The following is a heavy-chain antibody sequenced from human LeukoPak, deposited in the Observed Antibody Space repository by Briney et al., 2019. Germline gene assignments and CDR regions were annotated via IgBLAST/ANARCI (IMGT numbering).Heavy chain of an antibody. Sequence: SETLSLTCAVYGGSFSGYYWSWIRQPPGKGLEWIGEINHSGSTNYNPSLKSRVTISVDTSKNHFSLNLSSVTAADTAMYYCARGAWYQDSWGQGTLVTVSS. CDR1: GGSFSGYY. V-gene: IGHV4-34*01. J-gene: IGHJ4*02. CDR2: INHSGST. CDR3: ARGAWYQDS. D-gene: IGHD2-2*01.